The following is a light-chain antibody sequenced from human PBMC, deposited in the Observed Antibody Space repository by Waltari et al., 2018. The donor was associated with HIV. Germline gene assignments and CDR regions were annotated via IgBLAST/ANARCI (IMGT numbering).Light chain of an antibody. CDR1: QGISSR. V-gene: IGKV1-12*01. Sequence: IQMTPSPSSVSASVGDGVPITCREHQGISSRLAWYQHKPGKAPELLSYAASRLQSGVPSRFSGSGSGTDFTLTISRLQTEDFATYDGQHANSFPYTFGQGTKLEIK. CDR2: AAS. J-gene: IGKJ2*01. CDR3: QHANSFPYT.